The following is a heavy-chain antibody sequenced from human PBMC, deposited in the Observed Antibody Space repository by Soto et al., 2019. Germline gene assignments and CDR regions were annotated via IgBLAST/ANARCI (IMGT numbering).Heavy chain of an antibody. J-gene: IGHJ4*02. CDR3: AKGGRQWLITADFNY. V-gene: IGHV3-30*18. D-gene: IGHD6-19*01. CDR1: GFTFSDYA. Sequence: VQLVESGGGVVQPGRSLRLSCAASGFTFSDYAMHWVRQAPGKGLEWVAVVSHDGRNTHYADSVKGRFTISRDSSKNTVALEMTSLRAEETAVYYCAKGGRQWLITADFNYWGQGALVTVSS. CDR2: VSHDGRNT.